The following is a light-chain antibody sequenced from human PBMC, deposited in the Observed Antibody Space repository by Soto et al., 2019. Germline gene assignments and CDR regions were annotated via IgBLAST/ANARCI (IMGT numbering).Light chain of an antibody. J-gene: IGKJ1*01. CDR3: QQSDSTPRT. Sequence: DIQMTQSPSSLSASVGDRVTITCRASQSISSYLNWYHQKPGKAPKLLSYAASSLQSGVPSRFSGSGSGTNFPLTISSLQPEDFATYYCQQSDSTPRTFGQGTKVEIK. V-gene: IGKV1-39*01. CDR2: AAS. CDR1: QSISSY.